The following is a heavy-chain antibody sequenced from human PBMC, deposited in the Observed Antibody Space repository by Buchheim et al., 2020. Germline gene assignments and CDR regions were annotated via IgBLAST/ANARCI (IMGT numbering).Heavy chain of an antibody. J-gene: IGHJ6*02. D-gene: IGHD3-22*01. V-gene: IGHV3-53*02. Sequence: EVQLVETGGGLIQPGGSLRLSCAASGFTVSSNYMSWVRQAPGKGLEWVSVIYSGGSTYYADSAKGRFTISRDNSKNTLYLLMNSLRAEDTAVYYCASYDSSGYYRLNYGMDVWGQGTT. CDR2: IYSGGST. CDR1: GFTVSSNY. CDR3: ASYDSSGYYRLNYGMDV.